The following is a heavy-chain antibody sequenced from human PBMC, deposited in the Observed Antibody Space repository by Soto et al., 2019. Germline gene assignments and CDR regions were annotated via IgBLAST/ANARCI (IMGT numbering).Heavy chain of an antibody. J-gene: IGHJ4*02. V-gene: IGHV3-15*01. CDR2: IKSKTDGGTT. D-gene: IGHD2-8*01. CDR3: TTGEGYCTNGVCYTDAPPPTDY. CDR1: GFTFSNAW. Sequence: GGSLRLSCAASGFTFSNAWMSWVRQAPGKGLEWVGRIKSKTDGGTTDYAAPVKGRFTISRDDSKNTLYLQMNSLKTEDTAVYYCTTGEGYCTNGVCYTDAPPPTDYWGQGTLVTVSS.